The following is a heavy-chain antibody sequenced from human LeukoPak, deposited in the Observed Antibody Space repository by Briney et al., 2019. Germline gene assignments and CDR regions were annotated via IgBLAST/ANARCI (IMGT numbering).Heavy chain of an antibody. CDR2: IYYSGST. J-gene: IGHJ4*02. Sequence: PSETLSLTCTVSGGSISSSSYYWGWIRQPPGKGLEWIGSIYYSGSTYYNPSLKSRVTISVDTSKNQFSLKLSSVTAADTAVYYCARDLENSPRDWGQGTLVTVSS. V-gene: IGHV4-39*07. CDR3: ARDLENSPRD. D-gene: IGHD1-1*01. CDR1: GGSISSSSYY.